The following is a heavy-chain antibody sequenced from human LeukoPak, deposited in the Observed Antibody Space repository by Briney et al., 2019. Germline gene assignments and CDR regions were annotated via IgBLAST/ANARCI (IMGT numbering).Heavy chain of an antibody. Sequence: SETLSLTCTVSGYSISSGYYWSWIRQPPGKGLEWIGEINHSGSTNYNPSLKSRVTISVDTSKNQFSLKLSSVTAADTAVYYCARGWVSYDYWGQGTLVTVSS. CDR3: ARGWVSYDY. D-gene: IGHD6-13*01. J-gene: IGHJ4*02. CDR2: INHSGST. V-gene: IGHV4-38-2*02. CDR1: GYSISSGYY.